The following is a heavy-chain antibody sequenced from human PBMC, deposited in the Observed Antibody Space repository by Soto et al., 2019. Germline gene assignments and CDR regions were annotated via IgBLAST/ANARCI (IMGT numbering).Heavy chain of an antibody. Sequence: PGGSLRLSCAASGFTFSSYGMHWVRQAPGKGLEWVSAICGGGGSTYYADSVKGRFTISRDNSKNTLYLQMNSLRAEDTAVYYCAVPFRVLWDYWGQGTLVTVSS. CDR2: ICGGGGST. J-gene: IGHJ4*02. D-gene: IGHD3-16*01. V-gene: IGHV3-23*01. CDR3: AVPFRVLWDY. CDR1: GFTFSSYG.